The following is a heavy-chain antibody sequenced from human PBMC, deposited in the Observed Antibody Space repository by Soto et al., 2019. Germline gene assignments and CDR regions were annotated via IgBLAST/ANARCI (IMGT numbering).Heavy chain of an antibody. V-gene: IGHV3-48*01. Sequence: EVQLVESGGGLVQPGGSLRLSCAASGFTFSSYSMNWVRQAPGKGLEWVSYISSSSTIYYADSVKGRFTISRDNAKNSLYLQMNSLRAEDTAVYYCARDTWIQLWSGYDYWGQGTLVTVSS. D-gene: IGHD5-18*01. J-gene: IGHJ4*02. CDR2: ISSSSTI. CDR3: ARDTWIQLWSGYDY. CDR1: GFTFSSYS.